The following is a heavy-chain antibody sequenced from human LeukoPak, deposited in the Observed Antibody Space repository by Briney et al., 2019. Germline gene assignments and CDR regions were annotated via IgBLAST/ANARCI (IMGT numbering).Heavy chain of an antibody. CDR1: GFTFSSYA. V-gene: IGHV3-23*01. Sequence: GGSLRLSCAASGFTFSSYAMSWVRQAPGKGLEWVSAISGSGGSTYYADSVKGRFTISRDNAKNSLYLQMNSLRAEDTAVYYCASYYYGSGSPNFDYWGQGTLVTVSS. CDR3: ASYYYGSGSPNFDY. J-gene: IGHJ4*02. CDR2: ISGSGGST. D-gene: IGHD3-10*01.